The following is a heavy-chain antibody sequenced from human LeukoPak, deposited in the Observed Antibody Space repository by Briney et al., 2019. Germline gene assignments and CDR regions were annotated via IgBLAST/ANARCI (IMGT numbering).Heavy chain of an antibody. CDR3: AREREWFGELRGFDY. Sequence: SETLSLTCTVSGGSISSSSYYWGWIRQPPGKGLEWIGSIYYSGSTYYNPSLKSRVTISVDTSKNQFSLKLSSVTAADTAVYYCAREREWFGELRGFDYWGQGTLVTVSS. D-gene: IGHD3-10*01. CDR1: GGSISSSSYY. CDR2: IYYSGST. J-gene: IGHJ4*02. V-gene: IGHV4-39*07.